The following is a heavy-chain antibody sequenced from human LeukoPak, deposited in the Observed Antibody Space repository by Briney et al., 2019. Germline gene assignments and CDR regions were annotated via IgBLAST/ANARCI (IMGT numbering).Heavy chain of an antibody. V-gene: IGHV4-34*01. CDR3: AKRPDAFDI. Sequence: SETLSLTCAVSGGSFSGYYWSWIRQPPGKGLEWIGEINHSGSTNYNPSLKSRVTISVDTSKNQSSLKLSSVTAADTAVYYCAKRPDAFDIWGQGTMVTVSS. J-gene: IGHJ3*02. CDR1: GGSFSGYY. CDR2: INHSGST.